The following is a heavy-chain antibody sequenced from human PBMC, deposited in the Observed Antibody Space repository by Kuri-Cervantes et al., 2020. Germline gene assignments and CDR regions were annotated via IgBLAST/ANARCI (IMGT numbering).Heavy chain of an antibody. CDR2: ISSSSSYI. J-gene: IGHJ6*03. D-gene: IGHD1-26*01. CDR1: GFTFSSFA. CDR3: ARIWSTVGYYYYYMDV. V-gene: IGHV3-21*01. Sequence: GESLKISCAASGFTFSSFAMSWVRQGPGKGLEWVSSISSSSSYIYYTDSVRGRFTISRDNAKNSLYLQMNSLRAEDTAVYYCARIWSTVGYYYYYMDVWGKGTTVTVSS.